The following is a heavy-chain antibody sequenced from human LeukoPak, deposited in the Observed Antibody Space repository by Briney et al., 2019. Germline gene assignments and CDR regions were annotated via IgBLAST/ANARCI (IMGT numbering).Heavy chain of an antibody. Sequence: SETLSLTCAVSGGSFSGYYWSWIRQPPGKGLEWIGYIYYSGSTNYNPSLKSRVTISVDTSKNQFSLKLSSVTAADTAVYYCARDGANDYGDYGAFDYWGQGTLVTVSS. D-gene: IGHD4-17*01. V-gene: IGHV4-59*01. J-gene: IGHJ4*02. CDR2: IYYSGST. CDR3: ARDGANDYGDYGAFDY. CDR1: GGSFSGYY.